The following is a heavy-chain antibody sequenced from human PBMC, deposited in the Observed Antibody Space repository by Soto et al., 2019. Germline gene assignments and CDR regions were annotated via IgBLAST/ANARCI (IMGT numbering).Heavy chain of an antibody. CDR3: ARLGILTGYPPPAF. Sequence: PSETPSLTCTVSGGSISSSNYYWGWIRQPPGKGLEWIGSIYYIGSTYSNPSLKSRITISVDTSKNQFSLKLSSVTAADTAVYYCARLGILTGYPPPAFWGQGTLVTVSS. V-gene: IGHV4-39*01. D-gene: IGHD3-9*01. CDR1: GGSISSSNYY. CDR2: IYYIGST. J-gene: IGHJ4*02.